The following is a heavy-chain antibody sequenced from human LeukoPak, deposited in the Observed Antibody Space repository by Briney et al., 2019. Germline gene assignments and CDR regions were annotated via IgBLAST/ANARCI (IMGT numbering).Heavy chain of an antibody. D-gene: IGHD3-3*01. CDR3: ARDRTGPLRGGYYDSFLH. J-gene: IGHJ4*02. Sequence: GGSLSPSCAPPGSTFRSYVMHWVGQAPAKGLGGWAVIPYDGSNKYYADSVKGRFTISRDNSKNTLYLQMNSLRAEDTAVYYCARDRTGPLRGGYYDSFLHWGQGTLVTVSS. CDR2: IPYDGSNK. V-gene: IGHV3-30-3*01. CDR1: GSTFRSYV.